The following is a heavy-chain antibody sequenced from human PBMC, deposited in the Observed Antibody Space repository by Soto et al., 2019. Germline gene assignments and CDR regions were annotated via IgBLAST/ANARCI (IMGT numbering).Heavy chain of an antibody. CDR1: GDSVSSNSAA. J-gene: IGHJ6*02. Sequence: SQTLSLTCAISGDSVSSNSAAWNWIRQSPSRGLEWLGRTYYRSKWYNDYAVSVKSRITINPDTSKNQFSLQLNSVTPEDTAVYYCARDSSDHWSYIDYCYVLYVSGRRTTDTVSS. D-gene: IGHD1-7*01. CDR2: TYYRSKWYN. CDR3: ARDSSDHWSYIDYCYVLYV. V-gene: IGHV6-1*01.